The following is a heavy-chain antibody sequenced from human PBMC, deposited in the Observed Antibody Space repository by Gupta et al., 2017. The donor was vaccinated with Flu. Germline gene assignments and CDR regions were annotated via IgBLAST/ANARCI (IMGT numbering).Heavy chain of an antibody. J-gene: IGHJ4*02. CDR3: ARGNRITIFGVVITPDDY. Sequence: KGLEWVAVIWYKGSNKYYADSLKGRFTISRDNSKNTLYLQRNSLRAEDTAVYYCARGNRITIFGVVITPDDYWGQGTLVTVSS. CDR2: IWYKGSNK. V-gene: IGHV3-33*01. D-gene: IGHD3-3*01.